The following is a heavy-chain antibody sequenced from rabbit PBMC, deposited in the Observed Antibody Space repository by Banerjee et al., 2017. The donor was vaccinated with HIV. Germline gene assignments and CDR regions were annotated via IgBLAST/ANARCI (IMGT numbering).Heavy chain of an antibody. CDR3: AREVAGSEPFNL. Sequence: QEQLEESGGDLVKPGASLTLTCTASGFSFSSSYYMCWVRQAPGKGLEWIACIYTSSGSTYFASWAKGRFTISKTSSTTVTLQMTSLTAADTATYFCAREVAGSEPFNLWGQGTLVTVS. J-gene: IGHJ4*01. CDR1: GFSFSSSYY. CDR2: IYTSSGST. V-gene: IGHV1S45*01. D-gene: IGHD4-2*01.